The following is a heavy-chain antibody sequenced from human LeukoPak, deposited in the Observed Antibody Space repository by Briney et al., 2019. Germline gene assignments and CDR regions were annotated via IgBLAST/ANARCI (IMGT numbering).Heavy chain of an antibody. V-gene: IGHV1-8*01. D-gene: IGHD2-2*02. CDR1: GYTFTSYD. CDR3: ARGGGCSSTSCYTEFDP. J-gene: IGHJ5*02. Sequence: GASVKVSCKASGYTFTSYDINWVRQATGQGLEWMGWMNPNSGNTGYAQKFQGRVTVTRNTSISTAYMELSSLRSEDKAVYYCARGGGCSSTSCYTEFDPWGQGTLVTVSS. CDR2: MNPNSGNT.